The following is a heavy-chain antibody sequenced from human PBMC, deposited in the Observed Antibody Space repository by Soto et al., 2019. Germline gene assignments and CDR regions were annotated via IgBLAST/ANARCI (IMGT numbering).Heavy chain of an antibody. D-gene: IGHD1-1*01. CDR1: GFTFRTFA. V-gene: IGHV3-30-3*01. CDR2: ISNDGSIK. CDR3: ARDKKPFNWSPSILKSYYYGMDV. Sequence: QVQLVESGGRVVQPGRSLRLSCAASGFTFRTFAMQWVRQAPGKGLEWVAVISNDGSIKYFLDSVKGRFTISRDNSNNTLSLQMDSLRAEDTAVYYCARDKKPFNWSPSILKSYYYGMDVWGQGTTVTVSS. J-gene: IGHJ6*02.